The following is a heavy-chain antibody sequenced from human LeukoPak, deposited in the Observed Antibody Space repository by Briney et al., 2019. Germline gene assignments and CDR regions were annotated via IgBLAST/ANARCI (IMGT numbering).Heavy chain of an antibody. D-gene: IGHD3-10*01. Sequence: PSETLSLTCTVSGGSISSYYWSWIRQPPGKGLEWIGEINHSGSTNYNPSLKSRVTISVDTSKNQFSLKLSSVTAADTAVYYCARPMYYYGSGSYSYWGQGTLVTVSS. CDR3: ARPMYYYGSGSYSY. V-gene: IGHV4-34*01. J-gene: IGHJ4*02. CDR2: INHSGST. CDR1: GGSISSYY.